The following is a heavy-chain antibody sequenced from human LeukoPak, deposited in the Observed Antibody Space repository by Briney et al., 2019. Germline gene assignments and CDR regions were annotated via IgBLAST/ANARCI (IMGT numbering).Heavy chain of an antibody. V-gene: IGHV3-30*03. CDR2: ISYDGSNK. CDR3: AVAYDSSGYWKTFDY. Sequence: PGGSLRLSCAASGFTFSSYGMHWVRQAPGKGLEWVAVISYDGSNKYYADSVKGRFTISRDNSRNTLYLQMNSLRAEDTAVYYCAVAYDSSGYWKTFDYWGQGTLVTVSS. J-gene: IGHJ4*02. CDR1: GFTFSSYG. D-gene: IGHD3-22*01.